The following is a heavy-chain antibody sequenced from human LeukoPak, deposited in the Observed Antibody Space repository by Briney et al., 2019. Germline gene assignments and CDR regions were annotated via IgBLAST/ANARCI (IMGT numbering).Heavy chain of an antibody. V-gene: IGHV3-30-3*01. CDR1: GFPFSSYA. Sequence: GSLRLSCAASGFPFSSYAMHWVRQAPGKGLEWVALISYDGSNKYYADSVKGRFTVSRDNSKSTLYLQMNSLRAEDAAVYYCARARYCSSISCRDAFDIWGQGRMVTVSS. J-gene: IGHJ3*02. CDR2: ISYDGSNK. CDR3: ARARYCSSISCRDAFDI. D-gene: IGHD2-2*01.